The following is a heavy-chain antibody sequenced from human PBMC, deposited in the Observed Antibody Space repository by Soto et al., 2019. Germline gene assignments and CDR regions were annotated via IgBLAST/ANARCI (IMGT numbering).Heavy chain of an antibody. J-gene: IGHJ4*02. V-gene: IGHV3-33*01. CDR1: GFTFSSYG. D-gene: IGHD5-18*01. Sequence: QVQLVESGGGVVQPGRSLRLSCAASGFTFSSYGMHWVRQAPGKGLEWVAVIWYDGSNKYYADSVKGRFTISRDNSKNTLYLQMNSLRAEDTAVYYCARDKWRGYSYGQTDYWGQGTLVTVSS. CDR2: IWYDGSNK. CDR3: ARDKWRGYSYGQTDY.